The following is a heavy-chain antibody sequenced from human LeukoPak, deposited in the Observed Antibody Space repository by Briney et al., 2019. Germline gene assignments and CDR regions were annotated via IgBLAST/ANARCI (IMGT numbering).Heavy chain of an antibody. Sequence: GASVKVSFKASGGTFSSYAISWVRQAPGQGLEWMGRIIPILGIANYAQKFQGRVTITADKSTSTAYMELSSLRSEDTAVYYCARGAVGATNWFDPWGQGTLVTVSS. V-gene: IGHV1-69*10. CDR2: IIPILGIA. CDR3: ARGAVGATNWFDP. CDR1: GGTFSSYA. J-gene: IGHJ5*02. D-gene: IGHD1-26*01.